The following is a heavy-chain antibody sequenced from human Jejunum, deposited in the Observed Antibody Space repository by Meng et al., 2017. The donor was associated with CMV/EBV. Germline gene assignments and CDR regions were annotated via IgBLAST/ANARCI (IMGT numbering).Heavy chain of an antibody. CDR2: ISYSGTT. CDR3: ARGPPRLGFEH. V-gene: IGHV4-59*01. CDR1: GGSISSFY. Sequence: CTVSGGSISSFYWHWIRQSPGKGLEWIGYISYSGTTNYNPSLKSRVTISQDTSKNQFSLKLTSVTPADTAVYYCARGPPRLGFEHWGQGTLVTVSS. J-gene: IGHJ4*02.